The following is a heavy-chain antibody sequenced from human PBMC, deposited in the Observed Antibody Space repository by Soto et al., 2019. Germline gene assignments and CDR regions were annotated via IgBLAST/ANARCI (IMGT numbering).Heavy chain of an antibody. J-gene: IGHJ6*02. V-gene: IGHV5-51*01. CDR2: IFPGDSDT. Sequence: ESLKISCKGSGYRFTTNWIGWVRQMPGKGLEWMGIIFPGDSDTRYSPSFQGQVTISADKSITTAYLQWSSLKASDTAMYYCVRPGYNFYTMADWGQGTTVTVSS. D-gene: IGHD1-20*01. CDR1: GYRFTTNW. CDR3: VRPGYNFYTMAD.